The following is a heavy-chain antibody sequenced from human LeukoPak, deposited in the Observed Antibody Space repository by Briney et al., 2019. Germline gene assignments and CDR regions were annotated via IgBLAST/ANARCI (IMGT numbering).Heavy chain of an antibody. J-gene: IGHJ4*02. CDR1: GFTVSSNY. D-gene: IGHD6-6*01. V-gene: IGHV3-66*01. Sequence: GGSLRLSCAASGFTVSSNYMSWVRQAPGKGLEWVSVIYSGGSTYYADSVKGRFTISRENSKNTLYLQMNSLRAEDTAVYYCAVDRGGSSSLDYWGQGTLVTVSS. CDR2: IYSGGST. CDR3: AVDRGGSSSLDY.